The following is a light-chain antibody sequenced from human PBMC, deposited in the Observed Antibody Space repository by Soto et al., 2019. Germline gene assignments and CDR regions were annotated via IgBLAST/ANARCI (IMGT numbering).Light chain of an antibody. CDR2: GNS. Sequence: QSMLTQPPSVSGAPGQRVTISCTGSSSNIGAYDVHWYQQLPRTAPKLVIYGNSSRPPGVPDRFSGSKSGTSASLAITGLQAEDEADYYCQSYDSSLRVLFGGGTKLTVL. V-gene: IGLV1-40*01. CDR1: SSNIGAYD. J-gene: IGLJ2*01. CDR3: QSYDSSLRVL.